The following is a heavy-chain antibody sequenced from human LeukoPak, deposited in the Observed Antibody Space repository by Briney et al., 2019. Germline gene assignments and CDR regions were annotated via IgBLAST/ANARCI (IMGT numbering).Heavy chain of an antibody. CDR1: GFTFSSYE. CDR2: ISSSGSTI. D-gene: IGHD2-15*01. J-gene: IGHJ4*02. Sequence: GGSLRLSCAASGFTFSSYEMNWVRQAPGKGLEWVSYISSSGSTIYYADSVKGRFTISRDNAKNSLYLQMNSLGVDDTAVYYCARDLGWLLLDYWGQGTLVTVSS. CDR3: ARDLGWLLLDY. V-gene: IGHV3-48*03.